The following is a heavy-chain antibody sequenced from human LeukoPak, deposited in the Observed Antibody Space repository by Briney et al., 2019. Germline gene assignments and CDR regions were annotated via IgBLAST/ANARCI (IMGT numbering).Heavy chain of an antibody. Sequence: GGSLRLSCAASGFTFSSYAMNWVRQAPGKGLEWVSAISGSGGSTYYADSVKGRFTISRENARNSLYLQMNSLRAEDTAVYYCARVLWFGGIYYFDYWGQGTLVTVSS. J-gene: IGHJ4*02. CDR2: ISGSGGST. CDR1: GFTFSSYA. D-gene: IGHD3-10*01. V-gene: IGHV3-23*01. CDR3: ARVLWFGGIYYFDY.